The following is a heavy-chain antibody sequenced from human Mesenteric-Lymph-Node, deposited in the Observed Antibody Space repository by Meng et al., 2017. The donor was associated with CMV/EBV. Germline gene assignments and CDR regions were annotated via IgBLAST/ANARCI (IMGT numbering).Heavy chain of an antibody. V-gene: IGHV3-11*01. CDR2: ISSSGSAI. CDR3: ARVGVGVTTDAFDI. CDR1: GFIFSDYY. Sequence: GESLKISCAASGFIFSDYYLTWIRQAPGKGLEWVSHISSSGSAIYYADSVKGRFIVSRDNAKNSLDLLMKSLRAEDTAVYYCARVGVGVTTDAFDIWGQGTVVTVSS. J-gene: IGHJ3*02. D-gene: IGHD1-26*01.